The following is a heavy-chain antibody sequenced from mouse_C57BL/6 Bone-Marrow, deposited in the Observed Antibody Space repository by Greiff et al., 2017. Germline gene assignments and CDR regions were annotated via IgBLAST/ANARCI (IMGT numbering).Heavy chain of an antibody. CDR2: IYPGSGST. V-gene: IGHV1-55*01. CDR1: GYTFTSYW. CDR3: ARRRAYSHCGGFFAY. J-gene: IGHJ3*01. Sequence: QVQLQQPGAELVKPGASVKMSCKASGYTFTSYWITWVKQRPGQGLEWIGDIYPGSGSTNYNEKFKSKATLTVDTSSSTAYMQLSSLTSEDSAVYYCARRRAYSHCGGFFAYWGQGTLVTVSA. D-gene: IGHD6-1*01.